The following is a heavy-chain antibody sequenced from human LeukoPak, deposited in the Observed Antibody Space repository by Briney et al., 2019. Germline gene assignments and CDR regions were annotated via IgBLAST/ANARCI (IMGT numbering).Heavy chain of an antibody. V-gene: IGHV3-53*01. CDR2: IYSGGST. Sequence: GGSLRLSCAASGFTVSSSYMSWVRQAPGKGLEWVSVIYSGGSTYYADSVKGRFTISRDNSKNTLYLQMNSLRAEDTAVYYCARDWGITGTNYYYYYMDVWGKGTTVTVSS. CDR1: GFTVSSSY. D-gene: IGHD1-7*01. CDR3: ARDWGITGTNYYYYYMDV. J-gene: IGHJ6*03.